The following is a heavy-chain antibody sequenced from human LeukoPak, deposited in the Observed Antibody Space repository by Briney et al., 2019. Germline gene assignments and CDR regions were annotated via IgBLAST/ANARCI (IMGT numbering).Heavy chain of an antibody. Sequence: PSETLSLTCTVSGGSISSYYWSWIRQPPGKGLEWIGEINHSGSTNYNPSLKSRVTISVDTSKNQFSLKLSSVTAADTAVYYCARGRVYYDSSGYYPRNFDYWGQGTLVTVSS. CDR1: GGSISSYY. CDR3: ARGRVYYDSSGYYPRNFDY. J-gene: IGHJ4*02. V-gene: IGHV4-34*01. CDR2: INHSGST. D-gene: IGHD3-22*01.